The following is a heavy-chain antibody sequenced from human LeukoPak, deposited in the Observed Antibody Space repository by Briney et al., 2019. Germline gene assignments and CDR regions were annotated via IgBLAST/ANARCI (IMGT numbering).Heavy chain of an antibody. Sequence: SETLSLTCTVSGGSISSYYWSWIRQPPGKGLEWIGYIYYSGSTNYNPSLRSRVTISVDTSKNQFSLKLTSVTAADTAVYYCAREGRHCSSTSCYTGYFDYWGQGTLVTVSS. V-gene: IGHV4-59*12. CDR3: AREGRHCSSTSCYTGYFDY. CDR2: IYYSGST. CDR1: GGSISSYY. J-gene: IGHJ4*02. D-gene: IGHD2-2*02.